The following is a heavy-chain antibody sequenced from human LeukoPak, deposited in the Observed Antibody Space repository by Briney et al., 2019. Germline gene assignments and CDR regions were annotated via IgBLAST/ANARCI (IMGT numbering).Heavy chain of an antibody. V-gene: IGHV4-59*12. CDR2: IYYSGST. CDR3: ARGRGYSSGWYLGY. CDR1: GGSISSYY. J-gene: IGHJ4*02. D-gene: IGHD6-19*01. Sequence: SETLSLTCTVSGGSISSYYWSWIRQPPGKGLEWIGYIYYSGSTNYNPSLKSRVTISVDTSKNQFSLKLSSVTAADTAVYYCARGRGYSSGWYLGYWGRGTLVTVSS.